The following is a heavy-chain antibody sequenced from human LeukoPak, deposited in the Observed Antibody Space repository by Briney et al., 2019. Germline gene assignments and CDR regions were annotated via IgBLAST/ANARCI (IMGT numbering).Heavy chain of an antibody. V-gene: IGHV3-11*01. D-gene: IGHD4-17*01. J-gene: IGHJ4*02. CDR2: ISSDGSTI. CDR1: GFTFRDDY. Sequence: GGSLRLSCAVSGFTFRDDYMSWIRQAPGKGPEWVSYISSDGSTIFYADSVKGRFTISRDNAKSSLFLQMNSLRAEDTAVYYCARERTTVRYWGQGTLVTVSS. CDR3: ARERTTVRY.